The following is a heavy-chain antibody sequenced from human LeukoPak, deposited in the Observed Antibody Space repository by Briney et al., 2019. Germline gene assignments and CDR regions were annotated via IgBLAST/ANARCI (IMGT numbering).Heavy chain of an antibody. V-gene: IGHV3-30-3*01. CDR3: ARGVRTYYYDSSSYYYPNWFDP. CDR1: GFTFSSYA. D-gene: IGHD3-22*01. J-gene: IGHJ5*02. CDR2: ISYDGSNK. Sequence: GGFLRLSCAASGFTFSSYAMHWVRQAPGKGLEWVAVISYDGSNKYYADSVKGRFTISRDNSKNTLYLQMNSLRAEDTAVYYCARGVRTYYYDSSSYYYPNWFDPWGQGTLVTVSS.